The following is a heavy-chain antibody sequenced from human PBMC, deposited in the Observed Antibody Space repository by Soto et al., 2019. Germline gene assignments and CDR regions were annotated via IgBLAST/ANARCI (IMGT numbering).Heavy chain of an antibody. CDR2: VSGSGGST. Sequence: GGSLRLSCAASGFTFSSYAMSWVRQAPGKGLDWISAVSGSGGSTYYADSVKGRFTISRDNSKDTLYLQMNNLRAEDTAVYYCAKPPDYNWNDYWGQGTLVTVSS. V-gene: IGHV3-23*01. CDR3: AKPPDYNWNDY. D-gene: IGHD1-20*01. J-gene: IGHJ4*02. CDR1: GFTFSSYA.